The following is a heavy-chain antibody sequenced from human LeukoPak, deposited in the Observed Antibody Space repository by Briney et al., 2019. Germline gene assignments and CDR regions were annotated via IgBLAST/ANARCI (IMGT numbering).Heavy chain of an antibody. D-gene: IGHD3-10*01. Sequence: SETLSLTCTVSDGSISGYQWTWIRQTPGKGLEWIGNIYYSGSASYNPSLKSRVIISVDTAKNQFSLNLSPVIAADTAVYYCARGGYYYGSGSHGLPDYWGQGTLVTVSS. CDR2: IYYSGSA. J-gene: IGHJ4*02. V-gene: IGHV4-59*01. CDR3: ARGGYYYGSGSHGLPDY. CDR1: DGSISGYQ.